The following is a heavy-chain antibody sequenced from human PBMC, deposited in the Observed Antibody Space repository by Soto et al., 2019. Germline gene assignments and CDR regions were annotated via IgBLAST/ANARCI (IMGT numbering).Heavy chain of an antibody. CDR1: GGSVSSGNYY. J-gene: IGHJ4*02. D-gene: IGHD2-2*01. CDR2: IYYDGST. V-gene: IGHV4-61*01. Sequence: SETLSLTCTVSGGSVSSGNYYWSWIRQPPGKGLEWIGNIYYDGSTYYSPSLKSRVTMSADTSKNQFSLKLNSVTAADTAVYYCARNRGPYQLFASGGQGTLVTVSS. CDR3: ARNRGPYQLFAS.